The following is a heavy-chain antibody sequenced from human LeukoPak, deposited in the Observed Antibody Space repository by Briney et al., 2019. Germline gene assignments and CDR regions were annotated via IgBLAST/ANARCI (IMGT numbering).Heavy chain of an antibody. J-gene: IGHJ4*02. Sequence: GGSLRLSCAASGFTFSSYDMIWVRQAPGKGLEWVAGVSDSGGSTYYADSVKGRFTISRDNSKNTVSLQMHSLRVEDTAIYYCANLHPDIRGVIFDWGQGTLVTVSS. CDR2: VSDSGGST. D-gene: IGHD3-10*01. CDR1: GFTFSSYD. V-gene: IGHV3-23*01. CDR3: ANLHPDIRGVIFD.